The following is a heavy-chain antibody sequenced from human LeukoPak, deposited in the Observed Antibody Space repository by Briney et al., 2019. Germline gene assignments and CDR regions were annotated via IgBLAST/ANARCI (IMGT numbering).Heavy chain of an antibody. D-gene: IGHD6-25*01. Sequence: GGSLRLSCAASGFTFSSYAMSWVRQAPGKGLEWVSAISGSGGSTYYADSVKGRFTISRDNSKNTLYLQMNSLRAEDTAVYYCAKALRLTWAAYYFDYWGQGTLVTVSS. CDR2: ISGSGGST. J-gene: IGHJ4*02. CDR1: GFTFSSYA. V-gene: IGHV3-23*01. CDR3: AKALRLTWAAYYFDY.